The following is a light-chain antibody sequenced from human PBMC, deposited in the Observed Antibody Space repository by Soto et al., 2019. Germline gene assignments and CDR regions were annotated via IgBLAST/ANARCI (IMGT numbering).Light chain of an antibody. CDR3: NSFTTSSTYV. J-gene: IGLJ1*01. Sequence: QSVLTQPASVSGSPGQSIAISCTGTNSNLGDYNLVSWFQQHPGEVPKLIIYEVTRRPSGVSNRFSGSKSGITASLTISGLQAEDEADYYCNSFTTSSTYVFGTGTKVTV. V-gene: IGLV2-14*02. CDR2: EVT. CDR1: NSNLGDYNL.